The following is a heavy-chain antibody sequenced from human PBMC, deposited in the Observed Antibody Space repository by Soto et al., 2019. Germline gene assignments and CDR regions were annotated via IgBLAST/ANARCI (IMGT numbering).Heavy chain of an antibody. D-gene: IGHD6-13*01. CDR1: GFTFSDHY. V-gene: IGHV3-72*01. CDR2: IRNEPKGYTT. J-gene: IGHJ4*02. Sequence: EGQLVESGGGLVQPGGSLRLSCAASGFTFSDHYMDWVRQAPGKGLEWVGRIRNEPKGYTTEYAASVKGRFNISRYDSENSLYLQMNNLKTEDTAVYYCVRNLAAGGTFYFDYWGQGALVTVSS. CDR3: VRNLAAGGTFYFDY.